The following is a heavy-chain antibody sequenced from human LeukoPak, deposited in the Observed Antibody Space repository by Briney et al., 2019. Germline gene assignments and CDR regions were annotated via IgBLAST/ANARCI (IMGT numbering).Heavy chain of an antibody. J-gene: IGHJ4*02. CDR2: IWSDGSNK. CDR3: ARDFYAGSGSSYIAY. D-gene: IGHD3-10*01. CDR1: GFSFSTYG. Sequence: GRSLRLSCAASGFSFSTYGMHWVRQAPGKGLEWVAVIWSDGSNKYYADSVKGRFTISRDNPKNTLYLQMNSLRAEDTAVYYCARDFYAGSGSSYIAYWGQGTLVTVSS. V-gene: IGHV3-33*01.